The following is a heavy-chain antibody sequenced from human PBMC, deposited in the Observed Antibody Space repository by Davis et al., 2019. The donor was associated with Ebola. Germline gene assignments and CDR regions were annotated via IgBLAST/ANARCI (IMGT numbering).Heavy chain of an antibody. D-gene: IGHD1-26*01. CDR1: GFSFSYSS. CDR3: VRDDVGALGF. Sequence: GGSLRLSCVASGFSFSYSSMNWVRQAPGKGLEWISYISTSVFTTYYADSVKGRFTISRDNAKNSLFLQTNSLRDEDTAVYYCVRDDVGALGFWGQGTLVTVSS. J-gene: IGHJ4*02. CDR2: ISTSVFTT. V-gene: IGHV3-48*02.